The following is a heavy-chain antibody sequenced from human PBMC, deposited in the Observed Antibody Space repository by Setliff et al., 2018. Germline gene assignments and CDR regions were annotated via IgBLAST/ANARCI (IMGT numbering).Heavy chain of an antibody. CDR1: GYTFTGYY. D-gene: IGHD3-16*01. CDR3: ARDGGGDSDDFDI. Sequence: ASVKVSCKASGYTFTGYYMYWVRQAPGQGLEWMGRINPSSGATIHAQKFQGRVTMTSDTSISTAYMELGRLRSDDTAVYFCARDGGGDSDDFDIWGQGTMVTVSS. V-gene: IGHV1-2*06. J-gene: IGHJ3*02. CDR2: INPSSGAT.